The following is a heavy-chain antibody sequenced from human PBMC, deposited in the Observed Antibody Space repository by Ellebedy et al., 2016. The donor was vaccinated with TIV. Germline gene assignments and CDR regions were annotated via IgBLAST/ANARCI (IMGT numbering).Heavy chain of an antibody. CDR3: AREASYYDSSGYYYAFDI. CDR2: ISSSSSTI. D-gene: IGHD3-22*01. V-gene: IGHV3-48*02. CDR1: GFTFSSYS. Sequence: PGGSLRLSCAASGFTFSSYSMNWVRQAPGKGLEWVSYISSSSSTIYYADSVKGRFTISRDNAKNSLYLQMNSLRDEDTAVYYCAREASYYDSSGYYYAFDIWGQGTMVTVSS. J-gene: IGHJ3*02.